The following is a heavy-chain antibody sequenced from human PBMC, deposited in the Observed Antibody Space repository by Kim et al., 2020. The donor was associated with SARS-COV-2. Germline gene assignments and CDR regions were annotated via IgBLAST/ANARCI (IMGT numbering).Heavy chain of an antibody. CDR1: GFSFISYT. CDR2: IIGSGEST. D-gene: IGHD6-25*01. CDR3: AKSSASGGSTFDY. Sequence: GGSLRLSCAASGFSFISYTMSWVRQVPGKGLEWVSAIIGSGESTYYADSVKGRFTISRDNSKNTLYLEMNTLRADDTAVYYCAKSSASGGSTFDYWGQG. J-gene: IGHJ4*02. V-gene: IGHV3-23*01.